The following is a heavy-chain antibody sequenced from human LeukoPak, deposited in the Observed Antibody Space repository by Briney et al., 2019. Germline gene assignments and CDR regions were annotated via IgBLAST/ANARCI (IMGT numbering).Heavy chain of an antibody. J-gene: IGHJ4*02. CDR1: GFTFSSYA. Sequence: GGSLRLSCAASGFTFSSYAMSWVRQAPGKGLEWVSVIYSGGSTCYADSVKGRFTISRDNPKNTLYLQMNSLRAEDTAVYYCARGPPTYDSSGYPDYWGQGTLVTVSS. CDR3: ARGPPTYDSSGYPDY. CDR2: IYSGGST. V-gene: IGHV3-66*01. D-gene: IGHD3-22*01.